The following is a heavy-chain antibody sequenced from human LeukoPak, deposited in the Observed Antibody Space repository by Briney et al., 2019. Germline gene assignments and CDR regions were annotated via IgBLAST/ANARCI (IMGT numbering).Heavy chain of an antibody. J-gene: IGHJ6*04. V-gene: IGHV3-48*03. Sequence: PGGSLRLSCAPSGFTSSSYEMNCVRQAPGQGLEWVAYISSTGNIVHYAESVKGPFTISRDTAKNSLYLQMNRLRAEDTPVYYCTKETPQMDVWGKGTTVTVPS. D-gene: IGHD1-14*01. CDR2: ISSTGNIV. CDR1: GFTSSSYE. CDR3: TKETPQMDV.